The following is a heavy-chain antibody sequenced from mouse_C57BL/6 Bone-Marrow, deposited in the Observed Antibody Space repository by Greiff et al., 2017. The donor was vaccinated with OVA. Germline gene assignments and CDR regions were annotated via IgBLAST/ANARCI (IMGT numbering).Heavy chain of an antibody. CDR1: GYTFTSYG. CDR3: AREILRSYYFDY. CDR2: IYPRSGNT. Sequence: VQLQQSGAELARPGASVTLSCKASGYTFTSYGISWVKQRTGQGLEWIGEIYPRSGNTYYNEKFKGKATLTADKSSSTAYMELRSLTSEDSAVYFCAREILRSYYFDYWGQGTTLTVSS. V-gene: IGHV1-81*01. D-gene: IGHD1-1*01. J-gene: IGHJ2*01.